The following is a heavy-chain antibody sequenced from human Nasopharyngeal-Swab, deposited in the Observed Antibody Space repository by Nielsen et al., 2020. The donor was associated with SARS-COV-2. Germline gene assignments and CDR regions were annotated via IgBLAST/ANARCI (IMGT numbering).Heavy chain of an antibody. J-gene: IGHJ4*02. Sequence: SATLSLTSAVSRGAISSSNWWGWVRPPPREGREWVGGIYHSGSTNYNPSLKSRVTISVDKSKNQFSLKLSSVTAADTAVYYCARRPGIAAAGTGNFDYWGQGTLVTVSS. CDR2: IYHSGST. CDR3: ARRPGIAAAGTGNFDY. V-gene: IGHV4-4*02. CDR1: RGAISSSNW. D-gene: IGHD6-13*01.